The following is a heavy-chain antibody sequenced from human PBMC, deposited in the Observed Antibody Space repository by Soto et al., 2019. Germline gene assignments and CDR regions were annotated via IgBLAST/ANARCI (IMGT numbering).Heavy chain of an antibody. J-gene: IGHJ5*02. CDR3: ARYIAAGSFSWFDP. Sequence: PVGSLRLSCAASGFTFSSYSMNWVRQAPGKGLEWVSSISSSSSYIYYADSVKGRFTISRDNAKNSLYLQMNSLRAEDTAVYYCARYIAAGSFSWFDPWGQGTLVTVSS. V-gene: IGHV3-21*01. CDR2: ISSSSSYI. CDR1: GFTFSSYS. D-gene: IGHD6-13*01.